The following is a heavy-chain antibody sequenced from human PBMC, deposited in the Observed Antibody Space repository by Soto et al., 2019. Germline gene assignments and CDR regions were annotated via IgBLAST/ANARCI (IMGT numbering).Heavy chain of an antibody. CDR2: MNPNTGDT. V-gene: IGHV1-8*01. Sequence: QVQLVQSGAEVKKPGASVKVSCKASGYTFISYDINWVRQATGQGLEWMGWMNPNTGDTGYAQRFKDRVTFTADESTTTVYMELSSMKPEVTDVYYCATPSNGHDLLFDFRGQGTLVTVYS. CDR3: ATPSNGHDLLFDF. CDR1: GYTFISYD. J-gene: IGHJ4*02. D-gene: IGHD5-12*01.